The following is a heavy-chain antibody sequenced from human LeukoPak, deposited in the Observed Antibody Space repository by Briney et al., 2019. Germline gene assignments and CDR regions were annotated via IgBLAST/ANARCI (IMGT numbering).Heavy chain of an antibody. V-gene: IGHV3-23*01. CDR3: ARAANWNDRHNCNYYYGMDV. J-gene: IGHJ6*02. Sequence: PGGSLRLSCAASGFTVSSNYMSWVRQAPGKGLEWVSAVSGSGRSTFFADSLKGRFTISRDNSKNTLYLQMNSLRAEDTALYYCARAANWNDRHNCNYYYGMDVWGQGTTVTVSS. CDR2: VSGSGRST. CDR1: GFTVSSNY. D-gene: IGHD1-20*01.